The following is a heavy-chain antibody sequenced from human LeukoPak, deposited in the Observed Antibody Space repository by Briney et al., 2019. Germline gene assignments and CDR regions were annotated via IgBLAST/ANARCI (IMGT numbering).Heavy chain of an antibody. CDR1: GYTFTSYD. D-gene: IGHD1-1*01. CDR3: ARGLLLLGPTILSNWNDAYDY. V-gene: IGHV1-8*03. CDR2: MNPNSGNT. Sequence: ASVKVSCKASGYTFTSYDINWVRQAPGQGLEWMGWMNPNSGNTGYAQKFQGRVTITRNTSISTAYMELSSLRSEDTAVYYCARGLLLLGPTILSNWNDAYDYWGQGTLVTVSS. J-gene: IGHJ4*02.